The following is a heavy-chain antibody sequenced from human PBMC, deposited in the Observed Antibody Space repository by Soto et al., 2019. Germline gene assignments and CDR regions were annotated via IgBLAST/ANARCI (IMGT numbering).Heavy chain of an antibody. CDR2: IYYSGST. V-gene: IGHV4-59*12. CDR1: GGSISSYY. CDR3: ARWRTHEMGDHDF. J-gene: IGHJ4*02. Sequence: PSETLSLTCTVSGGSISSYYWSWIRQPPGKGLEWIGHIYYSGSTNYNPSLKSRVTISVDTSKNQFSLKLNSVTAADTAVYYCARWRTHEMGDHDFWGQGTLVTVSS. D-gene: IGHD2-21*02.